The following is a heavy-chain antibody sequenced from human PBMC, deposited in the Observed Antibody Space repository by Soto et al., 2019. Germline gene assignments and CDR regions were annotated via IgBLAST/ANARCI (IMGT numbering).Heavy chain of an antibody. J-gene: IGHJ4*02. D-gene: IGHD2-15*01. CDR2: IYYSGST. CDR3: ARRYCGGGSCYSGFDY. Sequence: SETLSLTCTVSGGSISSYYWSWIRQPPGKGLEWIGYIYYSGSTNYNPSLKTRVTMSVDTSKNQFSLKLNSVTAADTALYYCARRYCGGGSCYSGFDYWGQGTLVTVSS. V-gene: IGHV4-59*08. CDR1: GGSISSYY.